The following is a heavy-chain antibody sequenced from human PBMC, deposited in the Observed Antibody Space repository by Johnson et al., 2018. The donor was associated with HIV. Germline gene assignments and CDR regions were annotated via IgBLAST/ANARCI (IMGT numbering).Heavy chain of an antibody. CDR1: GFTFSSYG. CDR3: AKLPGGNSGFVDAFDI. Sequence: QELLVESGGGVVQPGRYLRLSCAASGFTFSSYGMHWVRQAPGKGLEWVAVISYDGSNKYYADSVKGRFTISRDNSKNTLYLQMNSLRAEDTAVYYCAKLPGGNSGFVDAFDIWGQGTMVTVSS. CDR2: ISYDGSNK. D-gene: IGHD4-23*01. V-gene: IGHV3-30*18. J-gene: IGHJ3*02.